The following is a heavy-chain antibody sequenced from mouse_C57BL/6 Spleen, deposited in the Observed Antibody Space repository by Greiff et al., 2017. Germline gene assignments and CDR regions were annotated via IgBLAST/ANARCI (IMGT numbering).Heavy chain of an antibody. V-gene: IGHV1-39*01. CDR2: INPNYGTN. Sequence: EVKLMESGPELVKPGASVKISCKASGYSFTDYNMNWVKQSNGKSLEWIGVINPNYGTNSYNQKFKGKATLTVDQSSSTAYMQLNSLTSEDSAVYYCARSYYSNYGGFDYWGQGTTLTVSS. CDR3: ARSYYSNYGGFDY. D-gene: IGHD2-5*01. CDR1: GYSFTDYN. J-gene: IGHJ2*01.